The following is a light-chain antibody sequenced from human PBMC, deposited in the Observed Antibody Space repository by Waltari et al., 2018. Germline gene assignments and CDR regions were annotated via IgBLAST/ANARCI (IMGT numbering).Light chain of an antibody. CDR1: SSNIGAADD. Sequence: QSVLTQPPSVSGAPGQRVTISCTGSSSNIGAADDPPWYQQLPGTAPKLLIYGDSNRPSGVPDRFSGSKSGTSASLAITGLQAEDEADYYCQSSDSSLSVVVFGGGTKLTVL. CDR2: GDS. V-gene: IGLV1-40*01. CDR3: QSSDSSLSVVV. J-gene: IGLJ2*01.